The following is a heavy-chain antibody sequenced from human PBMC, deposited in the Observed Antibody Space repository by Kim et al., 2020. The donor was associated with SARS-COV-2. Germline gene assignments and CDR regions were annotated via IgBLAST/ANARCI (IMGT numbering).Heavy chain of an antibody. D-gene: IGHD1-26*01. Sequence: GGSLRLSCAASGFTFSSYAMSWVRQAPGKGLEWVSVIYSGGSSTYYADSVKGRFTISRDNSKNTLYLQMNSLRAEDTAVYYCAKCIVGAPYFDYWGQGTLVTVSS. J-gene: IGHJ4*02. CDR1: GFTFSSYA. CDR2: IYSGGSST. V-gene: IGHV3-23*03. CDR3: AKCIVGAPYFDY.